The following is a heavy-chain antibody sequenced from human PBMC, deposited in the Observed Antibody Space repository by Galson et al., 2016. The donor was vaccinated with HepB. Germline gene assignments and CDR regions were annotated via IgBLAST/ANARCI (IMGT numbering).Heavy chain of an antibody. D-gene: IGHD6-19*01. Sequence: SVKVSCKASGYTFINYDINWVRQAPGQGLEWMGWMNPNSGNTGYAQNFQGRFVMTRDTSTGTAYLEVGGLKPEDTAVYFCGRPIITSGWYNYGMDVWGQGTTFIVSS. J-gene: IGHJ6*02. V-gene: IGHV1-8*01. CDR3: GRPIITSGWYNYGMDV. CDR2: MNPNSGNT. CDR1: GYTFINYD.